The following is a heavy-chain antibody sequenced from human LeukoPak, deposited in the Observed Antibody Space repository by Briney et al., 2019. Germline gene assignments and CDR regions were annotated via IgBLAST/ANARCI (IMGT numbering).Heavy chain of an antibody. CDR1: GGTFSSYA. Sequence: ASVKVSCKASGGTFSSYAVSWVRQAPGQGLEWMGGIIPIFGTANYAQKFQGRVTITADESTSTAYMELSSLRSEDTAVYYCARVGGVATANFDYWGQGTLVTVSS. CDR2: IIPIFGTA. J-gene: IGHJ4*02. D-gene: IGHD5-12*01. CDR3: ARVGGVATANFDY. V-gene: IGHV1-69*13.